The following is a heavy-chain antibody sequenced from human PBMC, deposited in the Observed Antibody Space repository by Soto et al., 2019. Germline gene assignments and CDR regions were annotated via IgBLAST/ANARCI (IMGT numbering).Heavy chain of an antibody. V-gene: IGHV1-8*01. Sequence: GASVKVSCKASGYSFTSLDINWVRQTAGQGLEWMGWMQPSTGRTGYAQKFQGRVTMTRDTSINTAYMELTTLTSDDTAFYYCARRVSAGVDYWGQGTLVTVSS. D-gene: IGHD1-26*01. CDR2: MQPSTGRT. CDR1: GYSFTSLD. J-gene: IGHJ4*02. CDR3: ARRVSAGVDY.